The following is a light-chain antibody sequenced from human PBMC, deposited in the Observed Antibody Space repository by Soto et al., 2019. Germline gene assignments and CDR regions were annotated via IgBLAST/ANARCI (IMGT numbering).Light chain of an antibody. CDR1: QSVSSNY. J-gene: IGKJ1*01. V-gene: IGKV3-20*01. Sequence: DLTQSPGTLSLFPGERATLSCRASQSVSSNYLAWYQQKSGQAPRLLIYGASSRATGIPDRFSGSGSGTDFTLTISRLEPEDFAVYYCQQYGGSPRTFGQGTKVDIK. CDR2: GAS. CDR3: QQYGGSPRT.